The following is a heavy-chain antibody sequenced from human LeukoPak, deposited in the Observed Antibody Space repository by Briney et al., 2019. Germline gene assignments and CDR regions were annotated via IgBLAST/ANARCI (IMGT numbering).Heavy chain of an antibody. Sequence: SETLSLTCTVSGGSISSSDYYWGWIRQPPWKGLEWIGSIYYSVTTYYNPSLKSRVTISVDTSKNQFSLKLSSVTAADTALYYCAKHLGSSYNHGLDCWGQGTLVTVSS. CDR3: AKHLGSSYNHGLDC. CDR1: GGSISSSDYY. D-gene: IGHD3-10*01. J-gene: IGHJ4*02. CDR2: IYYSVTT. V-gene: IGHV4-39*01.